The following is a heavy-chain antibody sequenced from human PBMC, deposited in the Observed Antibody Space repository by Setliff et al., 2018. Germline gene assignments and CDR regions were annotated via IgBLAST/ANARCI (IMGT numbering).Heavy chain of an antibody. CDR1: GGSFSGYY. V-gene: IGHV4-34*01. D-gene: IGHD3-22*01. CDR2: VDRSGNT. Sequence: SETLSLTCAVYGGSFSGYYWNWIRQAPGKGLEWIGTVDRSGNTFYNPSLNSRVTISVDTSKNQFSLKLTSVSAADTAVYSCARRDSTGYYGYSFDFWGQGTLVTVSS. J-gene: IGHJ4*02. CDR3: ARRDSTGYYGYSFDF.